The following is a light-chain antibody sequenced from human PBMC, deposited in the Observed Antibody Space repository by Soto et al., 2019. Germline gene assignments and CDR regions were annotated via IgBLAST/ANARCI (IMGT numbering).Light chain of an antibody. CDR1: SSDVGGYNY. CDR3: SSYTGSNTNYV. J-gene: IGLJ1*01. V-gene: IGLV2-8*01. CDR2: EVS. Sequence: QSALTQPPSASGSPGQSVTISCTGTSSDVGGYNYVSWYQQYPGKAPKLMIYEVSKRPSGVPDRFSGSKSGNTASLTVSGLQAEDEADYYCSSYTGSNTNYVFGTGTKLIVL.